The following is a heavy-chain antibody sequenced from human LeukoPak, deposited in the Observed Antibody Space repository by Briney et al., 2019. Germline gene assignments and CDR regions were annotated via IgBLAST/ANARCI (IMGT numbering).Heavy chain of an antibody. Sequence: GGSLRLSCAASGFTFSSYSMNWVRQAPGKGLEWVSSISSSSSYIYYADSVKGRFTISRDNAKNSLYLQMNSLRAEDTAVYYCARVASYNWNDFDYWGQGTLVTVSS. CDR3: ARVASYNWNDFDY. V-gene: IGHV3-21*01. CDR2: ISSSSSYI. D-gene: IGHD1-1*01. J-gene: IGHJ4*02. CDR1: GFTFSSYS.